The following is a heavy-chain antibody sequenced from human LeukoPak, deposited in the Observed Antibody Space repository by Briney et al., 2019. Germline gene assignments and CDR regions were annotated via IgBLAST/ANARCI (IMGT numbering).Heavy chain of an antibody. V-gene: IGHV4-61*02. CDR3: AGGALFDY. Sequence: SQTLSLTCTVSGGSISSGSYYWSWIRQPAGKGLEWIGRIYTSGSTNYNPSLKSRVTISVDTSKNQFSLKLSSVTAADTAVYYCAGGALFDYWGQGTLVTVSS. CDR2: IYTSGST. J-gene: IGHJ4*02. CDR1: GGSISSGSYY.